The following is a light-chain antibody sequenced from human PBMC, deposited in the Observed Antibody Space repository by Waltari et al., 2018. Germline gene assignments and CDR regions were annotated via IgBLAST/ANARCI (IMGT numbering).Light chain of an antibody. CDR2: DAS. CDR3: QQRSNWPPMYT. CDR1: QSVSTK. J-gene: IGKJ2*01. V-gene: IGKV3-11*01. Sequence: EIVLTHSPATLSLSPGQRAPLPCRASQSVSTKLAWYQQKPGQAPRLLIYDASNRATGIPARFSGRGSGTDFTLIISSLDPEDFALYYCQQRSNWPPMYTFGQGTKVEIK.